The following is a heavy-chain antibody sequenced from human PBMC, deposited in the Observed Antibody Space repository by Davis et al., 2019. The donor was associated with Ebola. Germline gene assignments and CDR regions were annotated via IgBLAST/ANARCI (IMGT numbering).Heavy chain of an antibody. CDR2: ISGSATST. CDR3: ARDAFSLSRYDTEDH. J-gene: IGHJ4*02. V-gene: IGHV3-48*03. Sequence: GGSLRLSCAASGFTFYRYEMNWVRQAPGKGLEWVSYISGSATSTFYADSVKGRFTISRDNARDSLYLQMDSLRVEDTAIYYCARDAFSLSRYDTEDHWGREPWSPSPQ. D-gene: IGHD3-9*01. CDR1: GFTFYRYE.